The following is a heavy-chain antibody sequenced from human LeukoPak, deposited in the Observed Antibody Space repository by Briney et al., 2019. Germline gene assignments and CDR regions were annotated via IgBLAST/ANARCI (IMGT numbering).Heavy chain of an antibody. V-gene: IGHV4-4*09. CDR3: AKSHFWSGYASDY. Sequence: KPSETLSLTCTVSGASFSTDYWYRIRQSPGEGLQWIGCFSDRGSTSYNPSLKSRVALSVDTSKNQFFLSLKSVTAADTAVYYCAKSHFWSGYASDYWGRGILVTVSS. CDR2: FSDRGST. D-gene: IGHD3-3*02. CDR1: GASFSTDY. J-gene: IGHJ4*02.